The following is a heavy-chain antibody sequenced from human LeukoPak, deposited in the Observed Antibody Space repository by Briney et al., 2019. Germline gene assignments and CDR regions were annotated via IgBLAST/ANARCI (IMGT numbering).Heavy chain of an antibody. D-gene: IGHD3-16*02. CDR3: ARDNSVGDIAWWFDP. CDR2: ISSSSSTI. CDR1: GFTFSSYS. J-gene: IGHJ5*02. Sequence: GGSLRHSCAASGFTFSSYSKNWVRQAPGKGLEWVSYISSSSSTIYYADSVKGRFTISRDNAKNSLYLQMNSLRAEDTAVYYCARDNSVGDIAWWFDPWGQGTLVTVSS. V-gene: IGHV3-48*01.